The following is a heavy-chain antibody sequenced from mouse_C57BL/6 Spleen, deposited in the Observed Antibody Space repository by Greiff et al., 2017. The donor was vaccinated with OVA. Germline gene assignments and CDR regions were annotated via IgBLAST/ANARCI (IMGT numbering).Heavy chain of an antibody. CDR1: GYAFSSSW. CDR2: IYPGDGDT. D-gene: IGHD1-1*01. J-gene: IGHJ2*01. V-gene: IGHV1-82*01. Sequence: QVQLQQSGPELVKPGASVKISCKASGYAFSSSWMNWVKQRPGKGLEWIGRIYPGDGDTNYNGKFKGKATLTADKSSSKGYMQLSSQTSEDSAVYFCARAPITTVALRGYWGQGTTLTVSS. CDR3: ARAPITTVALRGY.